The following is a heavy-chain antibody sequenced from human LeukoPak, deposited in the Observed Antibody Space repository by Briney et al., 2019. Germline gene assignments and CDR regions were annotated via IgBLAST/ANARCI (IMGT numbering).Heavy chain of an antibody. V-gene: IGHV4-4*07. D-gene: IGHD3-10*01. J-gene: IGHJ5*02. CDR2: IYSSGST. CDR3: ARGDIIRGDYNWFDP. Sequence: SESLSLTCTVSTGSISSYYCSWIRQPAGKGPEYIGRIYSSGSTNYSPSLKSRVTMSVDTSKNQFSLKLTSVTAADTAVYYCARGDIIRGDYNWFDPWGQGILVTVSS. CDR1: TGSISSYY.